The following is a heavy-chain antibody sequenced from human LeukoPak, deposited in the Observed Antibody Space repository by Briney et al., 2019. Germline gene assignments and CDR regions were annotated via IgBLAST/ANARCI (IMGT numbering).Heavy chain of an antibody. D-gene: IGHD6-6*01. Sequence: GGSLRLSCAASGFAFNFYAMTWVRQAPGKGLQRVSTINANGVNTYYADSVRGRFTISRDNSKDTLYLQMNSLRADDTAVYYCAETGAVRPNTYYFDYWGQGTLVTVSS. CDR2: INANGVNT. CDR1: GFAFNFYA. V-gene: IGHV3-23*01. J-gene: IGHJ4*02. CDR3: AETGAVRPNTYYFDY.